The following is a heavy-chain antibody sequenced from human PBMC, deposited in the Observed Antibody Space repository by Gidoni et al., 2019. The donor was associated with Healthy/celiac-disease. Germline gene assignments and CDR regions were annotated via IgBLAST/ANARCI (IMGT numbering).Heavy chain of an antibody. D-gene: IGHD3-10*01. V-gene: IGHV1-69*01. J-gene: IGHJ6*02. CDR1: GGTFSSYA. CDR3: ARWRGGAITMVRGALNRYYYGMDV. Sequence: LVQSGAEVKKPGSSVKVSCKASGGTFSSYAISWVRQAPGQGLEWMGGIIPIFGTANYAQKFQGRVTITADESTSTAYMELSSLRSEDTAVYYCARWRGGAITMVRGALNRYYYGMDVWGQGTTVTVSS. CDR2: IIPIFGTA.